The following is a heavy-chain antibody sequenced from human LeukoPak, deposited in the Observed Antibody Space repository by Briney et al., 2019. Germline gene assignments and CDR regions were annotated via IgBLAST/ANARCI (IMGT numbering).Heavy chain of an antibody. J-gene: IGHJ4*02. Sequence: PGGSLRLSCAASGFTFSSYSMNWVRQAPGKGLEWVSSISSSSSYIYYADSVKGRFTISRDNAKNSLYLQMNSLRAEDTAVYYCARGVRVVPAAIDYWGQGTLVTVSS. CDR3: ARGVRVVPAAIDY. V-gene: IGHV3-21*01. CDR1: GFTFSSYS. CDR2: ISSSSSYI. D-gene: IGHD2-2*01.